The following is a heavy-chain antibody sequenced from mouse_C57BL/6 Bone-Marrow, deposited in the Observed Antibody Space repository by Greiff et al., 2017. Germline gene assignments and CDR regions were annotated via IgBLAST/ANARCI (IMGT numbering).Heavy chain of an antibody. D-gene: IGHD2-12*01. Sequence: VQLQQPGAELVRPGSSVKLSCKASGYTFTSYWMDWVKQRPGQGLEWIGNIYPSDSETHYNQKFKDKATLTVDKSSSTAYMQLSSLTSEDSAVYYCARYLYPYWDYYVWGTGTTVTVSA. CDR1: GYTFTSYW. V-gene: IGHV1-61*01. J-gene: IGHJ1*03. CDR3: ARYLYPYWDYYV. CDR2: IYPSDSET.